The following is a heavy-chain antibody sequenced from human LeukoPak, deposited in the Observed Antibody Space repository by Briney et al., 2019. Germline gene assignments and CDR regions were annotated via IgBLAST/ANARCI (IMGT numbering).Heavy chain of an antibody. CDR2: IYHSGST. Sequence: KPSETLSLTCTVSGYSISSGYYWGWIRQAPGKGLEWIGSIYHSGSTYYNPSLKSRVTISVDTSKNQFSLKLSSVTAADTAVYYCARDTVTRDLYYFDYWGQGTLVTVSS. V-gene: IGHV4-38-2*02. CDR1: GYSISSGYY. D-gene: IGHD4-17*01. CDR3: ARDTVTRDLYYFDY. J-gene: IGHJ4*02.